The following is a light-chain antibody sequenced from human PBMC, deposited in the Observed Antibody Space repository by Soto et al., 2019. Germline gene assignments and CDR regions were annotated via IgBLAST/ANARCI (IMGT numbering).Light chain of an antibody. CDR3: SSYTSSSTLG. J-gene: IGLJ1*01. V-gene: IGLV2-14*01. CDR1: SSDVGGYNY. Sequence: QSVLTQPASVSGSPGQSITISCTGTSSDVGGYNYVSWNQQHPGKAPKLMIYDDSNRTSGVSNRFTGSKSGNTASLTFSGFQAEDEADYYCSSYTSSSTLGFGTGTKVTVL. CDR2: DDS.